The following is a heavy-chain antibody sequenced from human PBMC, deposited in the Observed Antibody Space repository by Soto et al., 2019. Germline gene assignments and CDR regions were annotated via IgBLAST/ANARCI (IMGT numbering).Heavy chain of an antibody. V-gene: IGHV3-30*18. CDR3: AKFKSDYVFYFQH. J-gene: IGHJ1*01. CDR1: GFTFSSYG. CDR2: ISYDGSNK. D-gene: IGHD3-16*01. Sequence: VQLVESGGGVVQPGRSLRLSCAASGFTFSSYGMHWVRQAPGKGLEWVAVISYDGSNKYYADSVKGRFTISRDNSKNTLYLQMNSLRAEDTAVYYCAKFKSDYVFYFQHWGQGTLVTVSS.